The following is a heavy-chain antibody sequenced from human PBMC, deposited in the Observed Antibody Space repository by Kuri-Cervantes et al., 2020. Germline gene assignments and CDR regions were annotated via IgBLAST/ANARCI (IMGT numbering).Heavy chain of an antibody. CDR2: ISGSGGNT. D-gene: IGHD2-21*02. Sequence: GESLKISCAASGFTFSSYAMSWVRQAPGKGLQWVSTISGSGGNTYYADSVKGRFTISRDNSKNTLYLQMNSLRAEDTAVYYCARDIVVVTARGSAFDIWGQGTMVTVSS. V-gene: IGHV3-23*01. CDR3: ARDIVVVTARGSAFDI. J-gene: IGHJ3*02. CDR1: GFTFSSYA.